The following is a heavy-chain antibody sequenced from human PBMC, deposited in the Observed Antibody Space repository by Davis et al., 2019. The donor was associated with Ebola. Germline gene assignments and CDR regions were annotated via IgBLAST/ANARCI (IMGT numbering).Heavy chain of an antibody. Sequence: SETLSLTCTVSGGSITSANYYWSWTRQPPGKGLEWIGYIYHSGPTYHNPSLKRRLAISVDASKNQFSLNLRSVTAADTAVYYCARVRHNGVAPQTLDYWGQGILVTVSS. D-gene: IGHD3-3*01. J-gene: IGHJ4*02. V-gene: IGHV4-30-4*08. CDR2: IYHSGPT. CDR1: GGSITSANYY. CDR3: ARVRHNGVAPQTLDY.